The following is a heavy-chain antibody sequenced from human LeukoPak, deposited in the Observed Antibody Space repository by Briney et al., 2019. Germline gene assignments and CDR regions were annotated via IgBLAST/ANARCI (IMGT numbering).Heavy chain of an antibody. Sequence: GGSLRLSCAASGFTFSSYGMHWVRQAPGKGLEWVAVISLDESRKYYADSVRGRFIVSRDNSKNTAFLQMNSLRPEDTALYFCARRYGANERGYWGQGTLVTVSS. CDR2: ISLDESRK. CDR1: GFTFSSYG. J-gene: IGHJ4*02. D-gene: IGHD4-17*01. V-gene: IGHV3-30*03. CDR3: ARRYGANERGY.